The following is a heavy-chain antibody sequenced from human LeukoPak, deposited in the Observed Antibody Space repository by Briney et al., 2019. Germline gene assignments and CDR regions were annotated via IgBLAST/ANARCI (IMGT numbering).Heavy chain of an antibody. CDR3: ARTMVTAGHNYFDY. V-gene: IGHV1-18*01. CDR2: ISAYNGNT. CDR1: GYXFTSYG. D-gene: IGHD3-10*01. J-gene: IGHJ4*02. Sequence: ASVKVSCKASGYXFTSYGISWVRQAPGQGLEWMGWISAYNGNTNYAQKLQGRVSMTTDTSTSTVYMELRSLRSDDTAVYYCARTMVTAGHNYFDYWGQGTLVTVSS.